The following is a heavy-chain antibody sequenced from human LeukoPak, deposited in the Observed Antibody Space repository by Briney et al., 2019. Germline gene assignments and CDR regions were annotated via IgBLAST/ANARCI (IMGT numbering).Heavy chain of an antibody. V-gene: IGHV1-18*01. CDR2: ISAYNGNT. CDR3: ARASPKGYCSGGSCSKLFPVAFDI. J-gene: IGHJ3*02. CDR1: GYTFTSYG. Sequence: ASVKVSCKASGYTFTSYGITWVRQAPGQGLEWMGWISAYNGNTNYAQKLQGRVTMTTDTSTNTAYMELRSLRSDDTAVYYCARASPKGYCSGGSCSKLFPVAFDIWGQGTMVTVSS. D-gene: IGHD2-15*01.